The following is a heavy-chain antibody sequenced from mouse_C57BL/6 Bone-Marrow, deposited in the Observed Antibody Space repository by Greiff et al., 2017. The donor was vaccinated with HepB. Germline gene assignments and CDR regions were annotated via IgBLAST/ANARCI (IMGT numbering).Heavy chain of an antibody. V-gene: IGHV5-17*01. CDR3: ARKLLYGGSSPDYAMDY. J-gene: IGHJ4*01. CDR2: ISSGSSTI. CDR1: GFTFSDYG. D-gene: IGHD1-1*01. Sequence: EVHLVESGGGLVKPGGSLKLSCAASGFTFSDYGMHWVRQAPEKGLEWVAYISSGSSTIYYADTVKGRFTISRDNAKNTLFLQMTSLRSEDTAMYYCARKLLYGGSSPDYAMDYWGQGTSVTVSS.